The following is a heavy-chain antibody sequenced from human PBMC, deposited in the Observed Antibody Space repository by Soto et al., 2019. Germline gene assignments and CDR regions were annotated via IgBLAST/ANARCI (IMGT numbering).Heavy chain of an antibody. CDR2: INAGNGNT. Sequence: QVQLVQSGAEEKKPGASVKVSCKASGYTFSSYAMNWVRQAPGQRLEWMGWINAGNGNTKYSQKFQGRVTITRDTSASTAYMELSSLRSEDTAVYDCESSSGYSSTDDYWGQGTLVTVSS. CDR3: ESSSGYSSTDDY. CDR1: GYTFSSYA. V-gene: IGHV1-3*05. D-gene: IGHD3-22*01. J-gene: IGHJ4*02.